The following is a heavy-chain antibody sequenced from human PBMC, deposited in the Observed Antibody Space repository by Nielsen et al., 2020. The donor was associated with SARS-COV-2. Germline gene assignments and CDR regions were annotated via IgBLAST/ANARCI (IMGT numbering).Heavy chain of an antibody. CDR1: GGSISSGDFY. D-gene: IGHD3-10*01. CDR3: TRSDYYGSGSYCFDY. CDR2: IYSSAT. J-gene: IGHJ4*02. V-gene: IGHV4-30-4*01. Sequence: SETLSLTCTVSGGSISSGDFYWSWIRQPPGKGLEWIGYIYSSATYNPSLGSRVTISVDTSKNQFSLKLNSVTAADTAVYYCTRSDYYGSGSYCFDYRGQGTLVTVSS.